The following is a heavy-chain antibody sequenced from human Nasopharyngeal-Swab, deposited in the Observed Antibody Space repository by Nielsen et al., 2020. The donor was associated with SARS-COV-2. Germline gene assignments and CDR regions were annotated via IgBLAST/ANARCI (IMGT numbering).Heavy chain of an antibody. CDR2: ISSRGSTI. CDR3: ARDKGRCSSTSCYVDY. J-gene: IGHJ4*02. D-gene: IGHD2-2*01. Sequence: GESPKIHCAAPGFTLSDYYMSWNRPAPGKGLEWVSYISSRGSTIYYADSVKGRFTISRDNAKNSLYLQMNCLRAEDTAVYYCARDKGRCSSTSCYVDYWGQGTLVTVSS. V-gene: IGHV3-11*01. CDR1: GFTLSDYY.